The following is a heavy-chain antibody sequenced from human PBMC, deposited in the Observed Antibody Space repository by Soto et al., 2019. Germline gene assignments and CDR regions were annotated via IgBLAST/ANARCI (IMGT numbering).Heavy chain of an antibody. CDR3: ARSGDNYNRLDY. Sequence: PGGSLRLSCEGSGFTFSDYYISWIRQAPGKGLEWISYSSNSGTFSRYADSVEGRFSISRDNTKNLLYPQMNSLRAEDTAVYYCARSGDNYNRLDYWGQGTPVTVSS. V-gene: IGHV3-11*06. CDR2: SSNSGTFS. CDR1: GFTFSDYY. D-gene: IGHD1-1*01. J-gene: IGHJ4*02.